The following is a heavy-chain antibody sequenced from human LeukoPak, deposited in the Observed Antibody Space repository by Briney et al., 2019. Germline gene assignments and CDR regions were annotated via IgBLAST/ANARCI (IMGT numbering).Heavy chain of an antibody. V-gene: IGHV3-11*06. J-gene: IGHJ4*02. Sequence: PGGSLRLSCAASGFTFSDYYMSWIRQAPGKGLEWVSYISSSSSYTNYADSVKGRFTISRDNAKNSLYLQMNSLRAEDTAVYYCAKGVPYYYDSSGYDYWGQGTLVTVSS. CDR2: ISSSSSYT. CDR1: GFTFSDYY. D-gene: IGHD3-22*01. CDR3: AKGVPYYYDSSGYDY.